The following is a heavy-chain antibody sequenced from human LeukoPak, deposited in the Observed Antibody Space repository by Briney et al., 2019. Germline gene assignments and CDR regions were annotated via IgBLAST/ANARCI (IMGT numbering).Heavy chain of an antibody. Sequence: GASVKVSCKASGYTFTSYYMHWVRQAPGQGLEWMGIINPSGGSTSYAQKFQGRGTMTRDTSTSTVYMELSSLRSEDTAVYYCARDRETRGRDSSGWYRGAFDIWGQGTMVTVSS. CDR3: ARDRETRGRDSSGWYRGAFDI. CDR1: GYTFTSYY. V-gene: IGHV1-46*01. J-gene: IGHJ3*02. D-gene: IGHD6-19*01. CDR2: INPSGGST.